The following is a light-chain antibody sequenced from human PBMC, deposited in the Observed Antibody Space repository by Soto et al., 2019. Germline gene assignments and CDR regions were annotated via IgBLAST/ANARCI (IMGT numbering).Light chain of an antibody. Sequence: AIQVTQSPSSLSASVGDRVTITCRTSQGIRSALGWYQQKPGKVPKLLIYAASTLQSGVPSRFSGSGSGRDFTLTISRLEPEDFAVYYCQQYGSSFLTFGGGTKVDIK. V-gene: IGKV1-6*01. CDR2: AAS. J-gene: IGKJ4*01. CDR1: QGIRSA. CDR3: QQYGSSFLT.